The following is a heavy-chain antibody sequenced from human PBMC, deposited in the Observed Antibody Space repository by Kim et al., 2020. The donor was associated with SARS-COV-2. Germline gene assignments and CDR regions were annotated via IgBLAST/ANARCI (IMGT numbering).Heavy chain of an antibody. CDR3: AKSPRGVAQILFDY. J-gene: IGHJ4*02. V-gene: IGHV3-43*02. CDR2: ISGDGGST. Sequence: GGSLRLSCAASGFTFDDYAMHWVRQAPGKGLEWVSLISGDGGSTYYADSVKGRFAISRDNSKNSLYLQMNSLRTEDTALYYCAKSPRGVAQILFDYWGQGTLVTVSS. CDR1: GFTFDDYA. D-gene: IGHD2-15*01.